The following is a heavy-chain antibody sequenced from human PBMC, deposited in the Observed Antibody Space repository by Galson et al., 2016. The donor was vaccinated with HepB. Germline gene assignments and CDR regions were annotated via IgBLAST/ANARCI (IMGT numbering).Heavy chain of an antibody. J-gene: IGHJ4*02. CDR1: GFSLSTNAMS. V-gene: IGHV2-70*01. D-gene: IGHD1-26*01. CDR2: VDWDDNE. CDR3: TRSPYAGSFSFDY. Sequence: PALVKPTQTLTLTCTFSGFSLSTNAMSVIWIRQPPGKALEWLALVDWDDNEYFNTSLETRLTISKDTSKNQVVLTMTNMSPVDTATSYCTRSPYAGSFSFDYWGQGILVTVSS.